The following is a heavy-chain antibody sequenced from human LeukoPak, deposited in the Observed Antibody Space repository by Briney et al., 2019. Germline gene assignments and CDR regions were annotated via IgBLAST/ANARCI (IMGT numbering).Heavy chain of an antibody. CDR3: ARDDEEFGELRRFDP. CDR1: GYTFTGYY. J-gene: IGHJ5*02. V-gene: IGHV1-2*02. D-gene: IGHD3-10*01. CDR2: INPNSGGT. Sequence: GASVKVSCTASGYTFTGYYMHWVRQAPGQGLEWMGWINPNSGGTNYAQKFQGRVTMTTEKSTTTAYMELTSLRFDDAAVYYCARDDEEFGELRRFDPWGQGTLVTVSS.